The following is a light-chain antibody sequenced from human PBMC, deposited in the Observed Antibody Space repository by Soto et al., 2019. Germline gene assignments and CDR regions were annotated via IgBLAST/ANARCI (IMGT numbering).Light chain of an antibody. CDR3: CSSAPESTYV. Sequence: QSALAQPASVSGSPGQSITISGTGTGSDVGAYNSVSWYQQHPHKAPQVIIYKGSQRPSGVSNRFSGSTSGNAASLTISGLQADDEADYFCCSSAPESTYVFGTGTKVTVL. CDR2: KGS. V-gene: IGLV2-23*01. CDR1: GSDVGAYNS. J-gene: IGLJ1*01.